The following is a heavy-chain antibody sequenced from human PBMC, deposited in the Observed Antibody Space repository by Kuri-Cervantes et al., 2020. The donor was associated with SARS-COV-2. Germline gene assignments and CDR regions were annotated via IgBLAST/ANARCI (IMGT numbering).Heavy chain of an antibody. Sequence: GESLKISCAASGFTFSSYGMHWVRPAPGKGLEWVAVISYDGSNKYYADSVKGRFTISRDNSKNTLYLQMNSLRAEDTAVYYCARDQYDFWSGYLRGIGDVWGQGTTVTVSS. CDR2: ISYDGSNK. CDR3: ARDQYDFWSGYLRGIGDV. D-gene: IGHD3-3*01. J-gene: IGHJ6*02. V-gene: IGHV3-30*03. CDR1: GFTFSSYG.